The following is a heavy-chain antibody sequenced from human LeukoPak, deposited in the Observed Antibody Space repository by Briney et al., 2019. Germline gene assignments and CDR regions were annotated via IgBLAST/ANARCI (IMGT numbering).Heavy chain of an antibody. CDR2: INADSGGT. D-gene: IGHD2-2*01. CDR3: ARAGYCGSTRCSSPNSFDI. CDR1: GYMFTGYY. Sequence: ASVKVSCKSSGYMFTGYYIHWVRQAPGQGLEWMGWINADSGGTNYAQKFQGRVTMTRETSISAAYMEISGLTSDDTAMYYCARAGYCGSTRCSSPNSFDIWGQGTMVTVSS. J-gene: IGHJ3*02. V-gene: IGHV1-2*02.